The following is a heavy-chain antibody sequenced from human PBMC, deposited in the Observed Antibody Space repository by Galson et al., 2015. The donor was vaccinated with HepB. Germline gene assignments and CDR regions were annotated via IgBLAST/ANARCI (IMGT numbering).Heavy chain of an antibody. CDR3: ARDRGRWDYVWGRGGAFDI. Sequence: SLRLSCAASGFTFSSYWMSWVRQAPGKGLEWVANIKQDGSEKYYVDSVKGRFTISRDNAKNSLYLQMNSLRAEDTAVYYCARDRGRWDYVWGRGGAFDIWGQGTMVTVSS. CDR1: GFTFSSYW. CDR2: IKQDGSEK. V-gene: IGHV3-7*01. D-gene: IGHD3-16*01. J-gene: IGHJ3*02.